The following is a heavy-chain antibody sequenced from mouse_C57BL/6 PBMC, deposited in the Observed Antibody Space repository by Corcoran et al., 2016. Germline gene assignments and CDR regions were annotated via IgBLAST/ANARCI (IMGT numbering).Heavy chain of an antibody. J-gene: IGHJ3*01. V-gene: IGHV9-3*01. Sequence: QIQLVQSGPELKKPGETVKISCKASGYTFTTYGMSWVKQAPGKGLKWMGWINTYSGVPTYADDFKGRFAFSLETSASTAYLQINNLKNEDTATYFCSRRDYDLFAYWGQGTLVTVSA. CDR2: INTYSGVP. CDR3: SRRDYDLFAY. CDR1: GYTFTTYG. D-gene: IGHD2-4*01.